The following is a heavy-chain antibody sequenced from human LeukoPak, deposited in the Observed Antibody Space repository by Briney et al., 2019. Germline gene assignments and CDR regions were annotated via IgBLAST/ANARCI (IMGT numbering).Heavy chain of an antibody. CDR2: IYYGGST. V-gene: IGHV4-31*03. Sequence: SETLSLTCTVSGGSISSGGYYWSWIRQHPGKGLEWIGYIYYGGSTYYNPSLKSRVTISVDTSKNQFSLKLSSVTAADTAVYYRARGNYVWGSYRYFPFDYWGQGTLVTVSS. CDR3: ARGNYVWGSYRYFPFDY. D-gene: IGHD3-16*02. J-gene: IGHJ4*02. CDR1: GGSISSGGYY.